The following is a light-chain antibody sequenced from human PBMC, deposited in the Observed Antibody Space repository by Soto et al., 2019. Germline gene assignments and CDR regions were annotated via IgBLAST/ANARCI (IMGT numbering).Light chain of an antibody. CDR3: AAWDASLNGYV. CDR2: NNN. CDR1: SSNIGTNA. J-gene: IGLJ1*01. Sequence: QSVLTQPPSASGTPGQRVTISCSGGSSNIGTNAVNWYQQLPGTAPKLLIYNNNQRPSGVPDRFSGSKSGTSASLAIRGLQSEDEADYYFAAWDASLNGYVFGTGTKLTVL. V-gene: IGLV1-44*01.